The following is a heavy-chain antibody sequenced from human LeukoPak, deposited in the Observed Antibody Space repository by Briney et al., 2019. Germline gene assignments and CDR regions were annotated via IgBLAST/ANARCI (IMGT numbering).Heavy chain of an antibody. CDR1: GGSLSSSSYY. V-gene: IGHV4-39*07. Sequence: SETLSLTCTVSGGSLSSSSYYWGWIRQPPGKGLEWIGSIYYSGSTYYNPSLKSRATISVDTSKNQFSLKLSSVTAADTAVYYCARGVTGTYLHWGQGTLVTVSS. D-gene: IGHD1-7*01. CDR3: ARGVTGTYLH. J-gene: IGHJ4*02. CDR2: IYYSGST.